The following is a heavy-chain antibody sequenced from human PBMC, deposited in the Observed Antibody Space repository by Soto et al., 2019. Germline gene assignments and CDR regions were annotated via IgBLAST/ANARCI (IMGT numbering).Heavy chain of an antibody. J-gene: IGHJ5*02. CDR1: GYTFTDYD. CDR3: ARVAVAARPRWYNWFDP. Sequence: ASVKVSCKTSGYTFTDYDINWVRQATGQGLEWIGWMNPNSGETGYAQKFQGRVTMTRSPSLSTAYVELNSLRSDDTAVYYCARVAVAARPRWYNWFDPWGQGTLVTVS. V-gene: IGHV1-8*01. CDR2: MNPNSGET. D-gene: IGHD2-15*01.